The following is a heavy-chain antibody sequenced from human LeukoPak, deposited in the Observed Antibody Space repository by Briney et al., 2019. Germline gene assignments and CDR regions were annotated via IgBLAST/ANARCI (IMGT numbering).Heavy chain of an antibody. D-gene: IGHD6-13*01. V-gene: IGHV4-59*01. Sequence: NPSETLSLTCTVSGGSISSYYWSWVRQPPGKGLEWIGLVYYTGSTNYSPSLKGPVTLFLDTSKMRLSLKLRSVTAADTDVYYCARISSSNWDNERCAFDVWGQGTRVTVSS. CDR2: VYYTGST. CDR3: ARISSSNWDNERCAFDV. J-gene: IGHJ3*01. CDR1: GGSISSYY.